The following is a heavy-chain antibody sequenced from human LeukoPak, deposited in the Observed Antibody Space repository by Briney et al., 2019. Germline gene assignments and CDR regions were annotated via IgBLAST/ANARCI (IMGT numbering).Heavy chain of an antibody. J-gene: IGHJ6*03. Sequence: ASVKVSCKASGYTFTGYYMHWVRQAPGQRLEWMGRINPNSGGTNYAQKFQGRVTMTRDTSISTAYMELSRLRSDDTAVYYCARDGDIVGVLYYYYYYMDVWGKGTTVTVPS. V-gene: IGHV1-2*06. CDR1: GYTFTGYY. D-gene: IGHD1-26*01. CDR2: INPNSGGT. CDR3: ARDGDIVGVLYYYYYYMDV.